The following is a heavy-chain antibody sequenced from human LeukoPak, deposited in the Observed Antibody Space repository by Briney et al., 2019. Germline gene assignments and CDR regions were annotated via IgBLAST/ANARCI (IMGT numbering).Heavy chain of an antibody. CDR1: GYSFTSYW. V-gene: IGHV5-51*01. Sequence: GESLKISCKGSGYSFTSYWIGWVRQMPGKGLEWMGIIYPGDSDTRYSPSFQGQVTISADKSISTAYLQWSSLNASDTAMYYCARRYYDILTGYSEYLDYWGQGTLVTVSS. CDR2: IYPGDSDT. J-gene: IGHJ4*02. CDR3: ARRYYDILTGYSEYLDY. D-gene: IGHD3-9*01.